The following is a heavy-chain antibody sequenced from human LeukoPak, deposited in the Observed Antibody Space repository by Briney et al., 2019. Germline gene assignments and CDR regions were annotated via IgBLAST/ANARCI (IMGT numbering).Heavy chain of an antibody. Sequence: PGGSLRLSCAASGFTFSSYSMNWVRQAPGKGLEWVSSISSSSSYIYYADSVKGRFTISRDNAKNSLYLQMNSLRAEDTAVYYCARGSLGYDSSGYYLYYYYYYGMDVWGQGTTVTVSS. J-gene: IGHJ6*02. V-gene: IGHV3-21*01. CDR2: ISSSSSYI. CDR3: ARGSLGYDSSGYYLYYYYYYGMDV. D-gene: IGHD3-22*01. CDR1: GFTFSSYS.